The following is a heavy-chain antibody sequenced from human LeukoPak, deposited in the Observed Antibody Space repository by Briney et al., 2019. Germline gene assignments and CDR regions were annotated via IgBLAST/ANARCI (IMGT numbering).Heavy chain of an antibody. Sequence: ASVKVSCKASGYTFTGYYMHWVRQAPGQGLEWMGWINPNSGGTNYAQKFQGWVTMTRDTSISTAYMELSRLRSDDTAVYYCARDTSAPGSYYGMDVWGQGTTVTVSS. CDR1: GYTFTGYY. D-gene: IGHD3-16*01. J-gene: IGHJ6*02. CDR2: INPNSGGT. V-gene: IGHV1-2*04. CDR3: ARDTSAPGSYYGMDV.